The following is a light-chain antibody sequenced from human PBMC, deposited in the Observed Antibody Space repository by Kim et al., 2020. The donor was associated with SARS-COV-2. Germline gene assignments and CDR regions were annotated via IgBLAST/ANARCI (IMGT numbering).Light chain of an antibody. V-gene: IGKV3-15*01. J-gene: IGKJ2*03. Sequence: VSPGERVTLSCRASQSVNSHLAWYQQKPGQAPRLLIYGASTRVTGIPARFSVSGSGTEFTLAISSLQSEDFAVYYCQQYDNWPPYSFGLGTKLEI. CDR3: QQYDNWPPYS. CDR2: GAS. CDR1: QSVNSH.